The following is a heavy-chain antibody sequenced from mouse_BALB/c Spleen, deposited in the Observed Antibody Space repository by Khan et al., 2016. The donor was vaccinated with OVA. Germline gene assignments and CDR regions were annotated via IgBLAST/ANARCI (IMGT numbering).Heavy chain of an antibody. J-gene: IGHJ4*01. CDR3: ARAYYRYYGYYAMDY. CDR2: IWGGGGT. D-gene: IGHD2-14*01. V-gene: IGHV2-6-4*01. Sequence: QVQLKQSGPGLVAPSQSLSITCTVSGFSLSSYNIHWVRQPPGKGLEWLGIIWGGGGTDYNSTLKIRLSISKDNSKSQVFLKMNSLQTDEKTMYCCARAYYRYYGYYAMDYWGQGTSVTVSS. CDR1: GFSLSSYN.